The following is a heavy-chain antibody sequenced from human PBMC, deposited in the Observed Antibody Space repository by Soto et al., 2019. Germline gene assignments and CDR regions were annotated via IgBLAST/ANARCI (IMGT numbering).Heavy chain of an antibody. V-gene: IGHV3-13*05. CDR3: ARTDRDFYGLDV. CDR2: ISAAGDP. Sequence: EVQLVESGGGLVQPGGSLRLSCEASGFTFRNYAMHWVRQGTGKGLEWVSGISAAGDPDYADSVEGRFTISRENAQNYFFLQMNSLRVGDTAVYYCARTDRDFYGLDVWGQGTTVIVSS. J-gene: IGHJ6*02. CDR1: GFTFRNYA.